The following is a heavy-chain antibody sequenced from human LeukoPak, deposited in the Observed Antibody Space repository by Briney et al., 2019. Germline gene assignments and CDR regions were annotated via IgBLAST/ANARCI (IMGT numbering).Heavy chain of an antibody. CDR1: GGTFSSYA. Sequence: GASVKVSCKASGGTFSSYAISWVRQAPGQGLEWMGRIIPIFGTANYAQKFQGRVTITADKSTSTAHMELSSLRSEDTAVYYCARALGYYDSSGLDYWGQGTLVTVSS. J-gene: IGHJ4*02. V-gene: IGHV1-69*06. CDR3: ARALGYYDSSGLDY. CDR2: IIPIFGTA. D-gene: IGHD3-22*01.